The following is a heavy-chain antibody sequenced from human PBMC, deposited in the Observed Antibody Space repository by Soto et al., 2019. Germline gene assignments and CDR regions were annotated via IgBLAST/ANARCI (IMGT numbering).Heavy chain of an antibody. D-gene: IGHD2-8*01. J-gene: IGHJ4*02. CDR2: ISAYNGNT. V-gene: IGHV1-18*01. CDR3: ARQVDCTNGVCYLAGSYFDY. CDR1: GYTFTSYG. Sequence: ASVKVSCKASGYTFTSYGISWVRQAPGQGLEWMGWISAYNGNTNYAQKLQGRVTMTTDTSTSTAYMELRSLRSDDTAVYYCARQVDCTNGVCYLAGSYFDYWGQGTLVTVSS.